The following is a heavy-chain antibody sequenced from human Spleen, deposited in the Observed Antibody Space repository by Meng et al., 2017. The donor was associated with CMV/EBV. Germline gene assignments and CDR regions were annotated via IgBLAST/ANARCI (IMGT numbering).Heavy chain of an antibody. D-gene: IGHD4-11*01. V-gene: IGHV3-20*04. CDR2: INWNGGRT. J-gene: IGHJ3*02. CDR3: ARDMYSNYGVAFDI. CDR1: GFTFDDYG. Sequence: GESLKISCAASGFTFDDYGMSWVRQAPGKGLEWVSGINWNGGRTGYADSVKGRFTISRDNAKNSLFLQMNSLRAEDTALYYCARDMYSNYGVAFDIWGQGTMVTVSS.